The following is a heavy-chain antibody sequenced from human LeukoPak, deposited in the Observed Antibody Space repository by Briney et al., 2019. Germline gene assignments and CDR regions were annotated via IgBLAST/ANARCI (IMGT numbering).Heavy chain of an antibody. J-gene: IGHJ5*02. CDR1: GGSISSISYY. CDR2: IYYSGST. CDR3: ARRSYDILTGYYPNWFDP. D-gene: IGHD3-9*01. V-gene: IGHV4-39*01. Sequence: SETLSLTCTVSGGSISSISYYWGWIRQPPGKGLEWIGSIYYSGSTYYNPSLKSRVTISVDTSKNQFSLKLSSVTAADTAVYYCARRSYDILTGYYPNWFDPWGQGTLVTVSS.